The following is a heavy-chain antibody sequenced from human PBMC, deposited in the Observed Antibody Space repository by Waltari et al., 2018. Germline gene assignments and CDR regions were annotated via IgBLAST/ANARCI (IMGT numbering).Heavy chain of an antibody. V-gene: IGHV1-46*02. CDR2: INTRGGTT. CDR3: ARDGPKGSGWQFDY. D-gene: IGHD6-19*01. J-gene: IGHJ4*02. CDR1: GYSFNNHF. Sequence: QLHLVQSGAEVKKPGASVKISCQASGYSFNNHFKHWERQAPGQGLEWRIMINTRGGTTTSAKKVQGRLTMTREPSTSTCYMELSSLRSEDTAIYYCARDGPKGSGWQFDYWGQGTLVTVSS.